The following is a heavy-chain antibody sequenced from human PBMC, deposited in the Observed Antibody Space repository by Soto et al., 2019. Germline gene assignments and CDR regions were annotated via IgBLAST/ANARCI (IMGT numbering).Heavy chain of an antibody. J-gene: IGHJ4*02. V-gene: IGHV4-39*01. CDR1: GGSISSYY. Sequence: QLQLQESGPGLVKPSETLSLTCTVSGGSISSYYWGWIRRPPGKGLEWIGSIYYSGSTYYNPSLKSRVTISVDTSKNQFSLKLSSLTAADTAVYYCARRWGNSFDYWGQGTLVSVSS. CDR2: IYYSGST. CDR3: ARRWGNSFDY. D-gene: IGHD7-27*01.